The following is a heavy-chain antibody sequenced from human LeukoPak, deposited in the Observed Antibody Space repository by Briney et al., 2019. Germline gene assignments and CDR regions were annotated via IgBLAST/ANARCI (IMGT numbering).Heavy chain of an antibody. CDR1: GFSFSNYW. Sequence: GGSLRLSCAASGFSFSNYWMHWVRQAPGKGLVWVSRISSDGSDTIYADSVKGRFTTSRDNAKNTLYLQMNSLRAEDTAVYYCARDRDYAFDYWGQGTLVTVSS. V-gene: IGHV3-74*01. CDR3: ARDRDYAFDY. J-gene: IGHJ4*02. CDR2: ISSDGSDT. D-gene: IGHD4-17*01.